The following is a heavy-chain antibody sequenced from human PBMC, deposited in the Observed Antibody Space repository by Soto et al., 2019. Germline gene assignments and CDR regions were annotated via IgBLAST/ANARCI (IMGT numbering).Heavy chain of an antibody. V-gene: IGHV1-18*01. Sequence: ALVKGSRKGAGYSFSNFGVTWVRRAPGQGLEWMGWISAYTDTPNYAQKFQGRVTMTIDTSTSTAYMDLRSLTSDDTAVYYCARVIPGVEAWFDPWVQGTLVTVS. D-gene: IGHD2-2*01. CDR3: ARVIPGVEAWFDP. J-gene: IGHJ5*02. CDR1: GYSFSNFG. CDR2: ISAYTDTP.